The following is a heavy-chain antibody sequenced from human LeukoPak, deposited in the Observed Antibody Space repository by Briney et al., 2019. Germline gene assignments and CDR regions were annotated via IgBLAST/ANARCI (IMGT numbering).Heavy chain of an antibody. CDR1: GGSISTYY. J-gene: IGHJ4*02. CDR3: ARGRMTTVASHFDY. CDR2: IYYSGST. Sequence: ASETLSLTCTVSGGSISTYYWSWIRQPPGKGLEWIGYIYYSGSTSYNPSLKSRITISVDTFKNQFSLKLSSVTAADTAVYYCARGRMTTVASHFDYWGQGTLVTVSS. D-gene: IGHD4-23*01. V-gene: IGHV4-59*12.